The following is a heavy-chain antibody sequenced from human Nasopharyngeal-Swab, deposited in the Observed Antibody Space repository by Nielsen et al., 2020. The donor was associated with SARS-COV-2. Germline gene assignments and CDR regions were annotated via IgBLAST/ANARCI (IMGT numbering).Heavy chain of an antibody. CDR2: IDYTENT. J-gene: IGHJ4*02. CDR1: GGSISTYY. D-gene: IGHD6-19*01. V-gene: IGHV4-59*01. CDR3: ASGYSSGWYQIDY. Sequence: GSLRLSCSVSGGSISTYYWSWIRQPPGKGLEWIAYIDYTENTNYNPTLKGRVTISVDTSKNQVSLRLNSVTAADTAVYYCASGYSSGWYQIDYWGQGTLVTVSS.